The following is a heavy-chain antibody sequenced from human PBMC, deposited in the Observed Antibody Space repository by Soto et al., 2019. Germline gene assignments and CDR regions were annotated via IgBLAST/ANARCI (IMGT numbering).Heavy chain of an antibody. CDR1: GYTFTSYA. J-gene: IGHJ6*02. CDR3: AIRGGYSYGTYYYYGMDV. CDR2: INAGNGST. D-gene: IGHD5-18*01. V-gene: IGHV1-3*01. Sequence: ASVKVSCKASGYTFTSYAMHWVRQAPGQRLEWMGWINAGNGSTKYSQKFQGRVTTTRDTSASTAYMELSSLRSEDTAVYYCAIRGGYSYGTYYYYGMDVWGQGTTVTVSS.